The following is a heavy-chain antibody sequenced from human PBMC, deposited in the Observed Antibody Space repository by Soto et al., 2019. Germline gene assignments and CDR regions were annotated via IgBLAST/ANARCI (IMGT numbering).Heavy chain of an antibody. CDR3: ARTPPVAGPIDY. D-gene: IGHD6-19*01. J-gene: IGHJ4*02. CDR2: IYHSGST. CDR1: GYSISSGYY. V-gene: IGHV4-38-2*01. Sequence: LSLTCAVSGYSISSGYYWGWIRQPPGKGLEWIGSIYHSGSTYYNPSLKSRVTISVDTSKNQFSLKLSSVTAADTAVYYCARTPPVAGPIDYWGQGTLVTVSS.